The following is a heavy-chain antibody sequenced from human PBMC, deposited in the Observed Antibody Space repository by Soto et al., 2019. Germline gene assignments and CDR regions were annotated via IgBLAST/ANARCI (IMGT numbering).Heavy chain of an antibody. Sequence: GASVKVSCKVSGYTLTELSMHWVRQAPGKGLEWMGGFDPEDGETIYAQKFQGRVTMTEDTSTDTAYMELSSLRSEDTAVYYCATTPQGYCSGGSCYTFDYWGQRTLVTVSS. J-gene: IGHJ4*02. D-gene: IGHD2-15*01. CDR1: GYTLTELS. V-gene: IGHV1-24*01. CDR2: FDPEDGET. CDR3: ATTPQGYCSGGSCYTFDY.